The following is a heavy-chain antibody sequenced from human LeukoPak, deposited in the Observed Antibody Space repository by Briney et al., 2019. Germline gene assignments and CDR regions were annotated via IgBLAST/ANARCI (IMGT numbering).Heavy chain of an antibody. V-gene: IGHV3-23*01. CDR2: ISSSGATT. CDR1: EFNFSNYA. D-gene: IGHD2-15*01. Sequence: AGGPLRLSCAASEFNFSNYALSWVRQAPGKGLEWISSISSSGATTYYADSVKGRFTISRDNSKSTLSLQMNSLRAEDTAVYYCAKGGISGYLDYWGQGTLVTVSS. J-gene: IGHJ4*02. CDR3: AKGGISGYLDY.